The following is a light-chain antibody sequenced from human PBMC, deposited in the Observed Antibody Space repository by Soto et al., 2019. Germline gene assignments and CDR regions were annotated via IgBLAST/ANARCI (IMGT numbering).Light chain of an antibody. Sequence: DIVMTQSPLSLPVTPGESASISCRSTQSLLYSDGYNYLDWYLQKPVQSPQLLIYLGSNRASGVPYRFGGSGSGTDFTLKISRVEAEDVGIYYCMQGLQPPRTFGQGTKVEIK. CDR3: MQGLQPPRT. V-gene: IGKV2-28*01. J-gene: IGKJ1*01. CDR2: LGS. CDR1: QSLLYSDGYNY.